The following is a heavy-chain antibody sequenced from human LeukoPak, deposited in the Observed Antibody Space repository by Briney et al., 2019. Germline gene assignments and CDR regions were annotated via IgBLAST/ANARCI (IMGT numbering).Heavy chain of an antibody. CDR3: ARGVDGGNSDWFDP. V-gene: IGHV1-69*04. CDR1: GGTFSSYA. D-gene: IGHD4-23*01. CDR2: IIPILGIA. J-gene: IGHJ5*02. Sequence: SVKVSCKASGGTFSSYAISWVRQAPGQGLEWMGRIIPILGIANYAQKFQGRVTITADKSTSTAYIELSSLRSEDTAVYYCARGVDGGNSDWFDPWGQGTLVTVSS.